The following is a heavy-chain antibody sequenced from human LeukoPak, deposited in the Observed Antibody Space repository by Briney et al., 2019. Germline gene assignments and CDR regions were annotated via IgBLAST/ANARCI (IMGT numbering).Heavy chain of an antibody. CDR1: GYTFTGYY. Sequence: ASVKVSCKASGYTFTGYYMHWVRQVPGQGLEWMGWINPNSGGTNYAQKFQGRVTMTGDTSISTAYMELSRLRSDDTAVYYCARDVAAAHYYYYMDVWGKGTTVTVSS. D-gene: IGHD6-13*01. CDR2: INPNSGGT. CDR3: ARDVAAAHYYYYMDV. J-gene: IGHJ6*03. V-gene: IGHV1-2*02.